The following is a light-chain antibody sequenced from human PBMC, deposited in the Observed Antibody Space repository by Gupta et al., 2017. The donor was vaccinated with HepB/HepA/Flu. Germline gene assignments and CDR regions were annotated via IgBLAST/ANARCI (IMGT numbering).Light chain of an antibody. CDR1: QSISSY. V-gene: IGKV1-39*01. CDR2: TAS. CDR3: QQSDSNLTWT. J-gene: IGKJ1*01. Sequence: DIQMTQSPSSLSASVGDTVTITCRASQSISSYLNWYQQKPGKAPKLLIYTASTWQSGVPSRFSGSGYGKDLTLTISSRQQEDFASYYCQQSDSNLTWTFGQGTKVDIK.